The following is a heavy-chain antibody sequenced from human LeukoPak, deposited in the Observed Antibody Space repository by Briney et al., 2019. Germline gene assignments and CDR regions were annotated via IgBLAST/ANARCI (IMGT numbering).Heavy chain of an antibody. D-gene: IGHD2-2*01. Sequence: PGGSLRLSCAASGFTFSSYSMNWVRQAPGKGLEWVSSTSSSSSYIYYADSVKGRFTISRDNAKNSLYLQMNSLRAEDTAVYYCASRYCSSTSCYHFDYWGQGTLVTVSS. CDR2: TSSSSSYI. J-gene: IGHJ4*02. V-gene: IGHV3-21*01. CDR3: ASRYCSSTSCYHFDY. CDR1: GFTFSSYS.